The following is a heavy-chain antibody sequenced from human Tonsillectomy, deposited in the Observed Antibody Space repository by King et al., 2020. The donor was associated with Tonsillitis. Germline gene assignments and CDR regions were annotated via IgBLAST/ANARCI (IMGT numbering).Heavy chain of an antibody. J-gene: IGHJ4*02. CDR1: GFTFDDYA. D-gene: IGHD6-19*01. CDR2: ISWNSGSI. CDR3: ANGGSGWPALLLGY. V-gene: IGHV3-9*01. Sequence: VQLVESGGGLVQPGRSLRLSCAASGFTFDDYAMHWVRQAPGKGLEWVSGISWNSGSIGYADSVKGRFTISRDNAKNSLYLQMNSLRAEDTALYYCANGGSGWPALLLGYWRQGPLVPVSS.